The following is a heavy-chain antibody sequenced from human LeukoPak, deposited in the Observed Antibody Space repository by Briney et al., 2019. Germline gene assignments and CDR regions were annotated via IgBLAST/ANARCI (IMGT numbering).Heavy chain of an antibody. CDR3: AGGASSTVHY. CDR1: GLTFSTYW. D-gene: IGHD6-13*01. J-gene: IGHJ4*02. CDR2: IKCDGSR. V-gene: IGHV3-74*01. Sequence: GGSLRLSCAASGLTFSTYWMHWVRQAPGKGLVWVSRIKCDGSRRYADSVKGRFNISRDNTKNMLYLQMNSLRAEDTAVYYCAGGASSTVHYWGQGTLVTVSS.